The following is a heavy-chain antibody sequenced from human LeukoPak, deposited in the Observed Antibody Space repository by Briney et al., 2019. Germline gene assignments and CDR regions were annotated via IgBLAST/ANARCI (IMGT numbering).Heavy chain of an antibody. CDR3: AKPITYCSSTSCSYFDY. J-gene: IGHJ4*02. Sequence: GTLRLSCAASGFTFSSYGMSWVRQAPGKGLEWVSAISGSGGSTYYADSVKGRFTISRDNAKNSLYLQMNSLRAEDTAVYFCAKPITYCSSTSCSYFDYWGQGTLVTVSS. CDR1: GFTFSSYG. D-gene: IGHD2-2*01. CDR2: ISGSGGST. V-gene: IGHV3-23*01.